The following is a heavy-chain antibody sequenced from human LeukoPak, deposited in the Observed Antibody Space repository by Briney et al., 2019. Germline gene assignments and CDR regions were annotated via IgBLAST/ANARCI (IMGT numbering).Heavy chain of an antibody. V-gene: IGHV3-9*01. Sequence: GRSLRLSCAASGFTFDDYAMHWVRQAPGKGLEWVSGISWNSGSIGYADSVKGRFTISRDNSKNTLYLQMNSLRAEDTAVYYCARPYGGLYYFDYWGQGTLVTVSS. D-gene: IGHD4-23*01. CDR1: GFTFDDYA. J-gene: IGHJ4*02. CDR2: ISWNSGSI. CDR3: ARPYGGLYYFDY.